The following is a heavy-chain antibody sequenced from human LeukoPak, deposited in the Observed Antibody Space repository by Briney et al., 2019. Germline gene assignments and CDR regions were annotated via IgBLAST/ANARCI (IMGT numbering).Heavy chain of an antibody. D-gene: IGHD5-12*01. Sequence: PSETLSLTCTVSGGSLSRYYWSWIRQPAGKGLEWIGRIYTSGSTNYNPSLKSRVTMSVDTSKNQFSLKLSSVTAADTAVYYCARDRSGYDYYFDYWGQGTLVTVSS. CDR2: IYTSGST. V-gene: IGHV4-4*07. J-gene: IGHJ4*02. CDR3: ARDRSGYDYYFDY. CDR1: GGSLSRYY.